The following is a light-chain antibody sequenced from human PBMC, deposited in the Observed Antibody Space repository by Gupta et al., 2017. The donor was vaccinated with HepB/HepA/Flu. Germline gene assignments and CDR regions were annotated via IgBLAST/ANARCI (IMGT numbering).Light chain of an antibody. J-gene: IGLJ2*01. CDR2: KDS. Sequence: SYELTQPPSVSVSPGQTARITCSGDALPKQYAYWYQQKPGQAPALVIYKDSERPSGIPERFSGSSSGTTVTLTISGVQAEDEADYYCQSADSSVTYQVFGGGTKLTVL. V-gene: IGLV3-25*03. CDR1: ALPKQY. CDR3: QSADSSVTYQV.